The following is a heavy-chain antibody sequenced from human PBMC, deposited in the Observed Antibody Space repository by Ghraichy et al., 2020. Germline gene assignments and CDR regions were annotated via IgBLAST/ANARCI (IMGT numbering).Heavy chain of an antibody. Sequence: SETLSLTCTVSGGSISSYYWSWIRQPPGKGLEWIGYIYYSGSTNYNPSLKSRVTISVDTSKNQFSLKLSSVTAADTAVYYCARPTLYCSSTSCLGALDIWGQGTMVTVSS. CDR1: GGSISSYY. V-gene: IGHV4-59*01. CDR3: ARPTLYCSSTSCLGALDI. J-gene: IGHJ3*02. CDR2: IYYSGST. D-gene: IGHD2-2*01.